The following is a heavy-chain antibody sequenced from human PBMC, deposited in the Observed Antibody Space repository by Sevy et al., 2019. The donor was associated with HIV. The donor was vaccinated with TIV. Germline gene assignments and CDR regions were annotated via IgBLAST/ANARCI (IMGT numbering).Heavy chain of an antibody. J-gene: IGHJ6*02. CDR3: AREPHAGSWGYYYYYGMDV. D-gene: IGHD2-15*01. CDR1: GFTFSSYE. CDR2: RSSSGSTI. V-gene: IGHV3-48*03. Sequence: GGSLRLSCAASGFTFSSYEMNWVRRAPGKGLEWVSCRSSSGSTIYYADSVKGRFTISRDNAKNSLYLQMNSLRAEDTAVYYCAREPHAGSWGYYYYYGMDVWGQGTTVTVSS.